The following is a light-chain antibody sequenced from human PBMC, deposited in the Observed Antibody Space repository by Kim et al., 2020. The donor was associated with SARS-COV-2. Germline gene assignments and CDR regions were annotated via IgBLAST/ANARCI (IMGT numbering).Light chain of an antibody. V-gene: IGLV6-57*01. CDR1: SGSIASNY. CDR2: EDN. Sequence: KTVTIACTRSSGSIASNYVQWYQQRPGSSPTTVIYEDNQRPSGVPDRFSGSIDSSSNSASLTISGLKTEDEADYYCQSYDSSNQVFGGGTKLTVL. J-gene: IGLJ3*02. CDR3: QSYDSSNQV.